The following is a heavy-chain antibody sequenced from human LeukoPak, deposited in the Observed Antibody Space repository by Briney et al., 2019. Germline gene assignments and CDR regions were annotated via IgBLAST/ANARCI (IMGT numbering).Heavy chain of an antibody. Sequence: SETLSLTCTVSGGSISSYYWSWIRQPAGKGLEWIGRIYTSGSTNYNPSLKSRVTMSVDTSKNQFSLKLSSVTAADTAVYYCARLAGEYSSSSGYYYYYMDVWGKGTTGTVSS. CDR1: GGSISSYY. CDR2: IYTSGST. J-gene: IGHJ6*03. CDR3: ARLAGEYSSSSGYYYYYMDV. V-gene: IGHV4-4*07. D-gene: IGHD6-6*01.